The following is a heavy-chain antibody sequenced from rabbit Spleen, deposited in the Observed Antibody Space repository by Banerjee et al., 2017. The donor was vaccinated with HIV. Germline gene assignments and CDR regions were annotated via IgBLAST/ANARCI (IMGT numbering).Heavy chain of an antibody. V-gene: IGHV1S40*01. CDR2: IYGGGADIT. CDR1: GFSFSGDYY. J-gene: IGHJ4*01. CDR3: ARNGAGSNYAFNL. D-gene: IGHD8-1*01. Sequence: QSLEESGGDLVKPGGSLKLSCKASGFSFSGDYYMCWVRQAPGKRPEWIACIYGGGADITYYASWAKGRFTISKTSSTTVTLQMTSLTAADTATYFCARNGAGSNYAFNLWGPGTLVTVS.